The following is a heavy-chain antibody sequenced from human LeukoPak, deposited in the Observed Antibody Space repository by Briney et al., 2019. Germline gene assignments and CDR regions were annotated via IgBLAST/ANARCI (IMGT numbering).Heavy chain of an antibody. CDR1: GFSLSTSGVG. J-gene: IGHJ4*02. V-gene: IGHV2-5*02. D-gene: IGHD3-22*01. Sequence: ESGPTLVKPTQTLTLTCTFSGFSLSTSGVGVGWIRQPPGKALEWLALIYWDDDKRYSPSLKSRLTITKDTSKNQVVLTMTNMDPVDTATYYCARKYYYDSSGYPVDYWGQGTLVTVSS. CDR3: ARKYYYDSSGYPVDY. CDR2: IYWDDDK.